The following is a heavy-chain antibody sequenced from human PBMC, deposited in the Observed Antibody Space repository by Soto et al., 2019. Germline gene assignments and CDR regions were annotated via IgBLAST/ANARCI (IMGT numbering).Heavy chain of an antibody. CDR1: GGSISSYY. CDR2: IYHSGST. J-gene: IGHJ4*02. Sequence: SSETLSLTCTVSGGSISSYYWNWIRQPPGRGLEWIGYIYHSGSTSHNPSLKSRVTISVDMSKSQVSLKVSSVTAADTAVYYCARGLSYYDTTGYYSEPLDFWGPGTLVTVSS. V-gene: IGHV4-59*01. CDR3: ARGLSYYDTTGYYSEPLDF. D-gene: IGHD3-22*01.